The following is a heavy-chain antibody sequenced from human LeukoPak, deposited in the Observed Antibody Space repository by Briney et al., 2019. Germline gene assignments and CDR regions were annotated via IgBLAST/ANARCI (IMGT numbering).Heavy chain of an antibody. CDR2: ISYDGSNK. V-gene: IGHV3-30-3*01. CDR1: GFTFSSHA. Sequence: GRSLRLSCAASGFTFSSHAMHWVRQAPGKGLEWVAVISYDGSNKYYADSVKGRFTISRDNSKNTLYLQMNSLRAEDTAVYYCARSGRGLLDAFDIWGQGTMVTVSS. D-gene: IGHD2-15*01. CDR3: ARSGRGLLDAFDI. J-gene: IGHJ3*02.